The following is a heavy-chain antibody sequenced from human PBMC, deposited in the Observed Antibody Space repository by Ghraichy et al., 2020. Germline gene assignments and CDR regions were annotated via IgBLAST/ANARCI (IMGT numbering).Heavy chain of an antibody. J-gene: IGHJ4*02. D-gene: IGHD5-18*01. V-gene: IGHV3-23*01. Sequence: GGSLRLSCAASGFTFSSYAMSWVRQAPGKGLEWVSAISGSDGSTYYADSVKGRFTISRDNSKNTLYLQMNSLRAEDTAVYYCAKDSFAAMASNFDYWGQGTLVTVSS. CDR2: ISGSDGST. CDR3: AKDSFAAMASNFDY. CDR1: GFTFSSYA.